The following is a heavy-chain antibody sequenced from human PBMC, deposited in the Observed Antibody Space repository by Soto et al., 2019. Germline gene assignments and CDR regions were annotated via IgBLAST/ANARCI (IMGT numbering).Heavy chain of an antibody. V-gene: IGHV4-59*01. Sequence: PSETLSLTCTVSGGSIGSYHWSWVRQPPGKGLEWIASVYYTGTTNYNPSLGSRVTISIDAPGNRFSMEITSVTVADTAIYYCARDTVLTGMFDFWGQGTLVTVSS. CDR3: ARDTVLTGMFDF. D-gene: IGHD4-17*01. CDR2: VYYTGTT. J-gene: IGHJ4*02. CDR1: GGSIGSYH.